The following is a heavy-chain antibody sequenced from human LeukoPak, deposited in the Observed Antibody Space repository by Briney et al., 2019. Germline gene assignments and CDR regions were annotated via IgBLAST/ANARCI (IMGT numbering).Heavy chain of an antibody. D-gene: IGHD6-19*01. V-gene: IGHV3-7*01. J-gene: IGHJ6*03. Sequence: GGSLRLSCAASGFTFSSYWMSWVRQAPGKGLEWVANIKQDGSEKYYVDSVKGRFTISRDNAKNSLYLQMNSLRAEDTAVYYCARADRYSSGWYAVRRNYYYYMDVWGKGTTVTISS. CDR3: ARADRYSSGWYAVRRNYYYYMDV. CDR1: GFTFSSYW. CDR2: IKQDGSEK.